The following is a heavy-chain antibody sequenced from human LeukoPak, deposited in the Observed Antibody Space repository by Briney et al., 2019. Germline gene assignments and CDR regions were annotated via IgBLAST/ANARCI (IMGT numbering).Heavy chain of an antibody. V-gene: IGHV3-23*01. CDR2: ISGSGGST. D-gene: IGHD2-2*01. J-gene: IGHJ4*02. Sequence: AGSLRLSCAASGFTFSSYAMSWVRQAPGKELEWFSAISGSGGSTYYAVSVKGRFTISRDNYKNTLYLQMNSLRAEDTAVYYCAKSAGGVVVPAARRAGYYFDYWGQGTLVTVSS. CDR1: GFTFSSYA. CDR3: AKSAGGVVVPAARRAGYYFDY.